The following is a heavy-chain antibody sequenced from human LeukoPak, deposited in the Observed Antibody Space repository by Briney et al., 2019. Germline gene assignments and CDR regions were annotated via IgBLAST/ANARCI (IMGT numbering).Heavy chain of an antibody. CDR3: AKARGRWELLQAFDY. CDR1: GFTFSSYA. J-gene: IGHJ4*02. CDR2: ISGSGSGGST. Sequence: GGSLRLSCAASGFTFSSYAMSWVRQAPGKGLEWVSAISGSGSGGSTYYADSVKGRFTISRDDSKNTLYLQMNSLRAEDTAVYYCAKARGRWELLQAFDYWGQGTLVTVSS. V-gene: IGHV3-23*01. D-gene: IGHD1-26*01.